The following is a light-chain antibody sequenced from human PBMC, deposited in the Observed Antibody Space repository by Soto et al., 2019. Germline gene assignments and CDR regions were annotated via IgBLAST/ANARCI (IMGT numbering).Light chain of an antibody. CDR3: QKTYT. V-gene: IGKV1-39*01. CDR1: QSISTS. J-gene: IGKJ2*01. CDR2: SAS. Sequence: DFQMTQSPSSLSASVGDRVTITCRASQSISTSLNWYQQKPGKAPRLLIYSASNLQSGVPSRFSGSGSGTDFTLTISSLHPEDFATYYCQKTYTFGQGTKLEI.